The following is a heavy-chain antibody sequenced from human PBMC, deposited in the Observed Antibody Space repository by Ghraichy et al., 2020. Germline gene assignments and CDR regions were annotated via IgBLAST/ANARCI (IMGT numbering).Heavy chain of an antibody. Sequence: SETLSLTCTVSGGSISSYYWSWIRQPPGKGLEWIGFIYFSGSTNYNPSLKSRVSISVDTSKKQFSLKLSSVTAADTTVYYCARQGYCSSTSCYERAFDIWGHGTMVTVSS. CDR3: ARQGYCSSTSCYERAFDI. CDR1: GGSISSYY. D-gene: IGHD2-2*01. CDR2: IYFSGST. V-gene: IGHV4-59*08. J-gene: IGHJ3*02.